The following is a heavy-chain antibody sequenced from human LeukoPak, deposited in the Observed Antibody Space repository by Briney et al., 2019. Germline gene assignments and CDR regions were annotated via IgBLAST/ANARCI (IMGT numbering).Heavy chain of an antibody. CDR3: ARSSACYYDSSGYYQDY. CDR2: IIPIFGTA. CDR1: GGTCSSYA. J-gene: IGHJ4*02. V-gene: IGHV1-69*05. D-gene: IGHD3-22*01. Sequence: SVKVSCKASGGTCSSYAISWVRQAPGQGLEWMGRIIPIFGTANYAQKFQGRVTITTDESTSTAYMELSSLRSEDTAVYYCARSSACYYDSSGYYQDYWGQGTLVTVSS.